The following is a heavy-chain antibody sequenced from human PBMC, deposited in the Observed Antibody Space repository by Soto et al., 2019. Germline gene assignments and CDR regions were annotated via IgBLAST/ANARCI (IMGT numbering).Heavy chain of an antibody. CDR1: GFTFSTYA. J-gene: IGHJ4*02. CDR3: AKGNQGSD. V-gene: IGHV3-23*01. Sequence: EVQLLDSGGGLVQPGGSLRLSCAASGFTFSTYAMGWVSQAPGKGLEWVSTFTGGVRTFYADFVKGRFTISRDNSKNTLYLQMNSLRADDTAVYYCAKGNQGSDWGQGTLVTVSS. CDR2: FTGGVRT.